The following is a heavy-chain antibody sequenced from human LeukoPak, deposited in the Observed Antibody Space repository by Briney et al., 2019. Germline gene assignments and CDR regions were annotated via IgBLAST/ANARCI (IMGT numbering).Heavy chain of an antibody. J-gene: IGHJ4*02. CDR1: GFTFSSYA. D-gene: IGHD6-19*01. Sequence: PGRSLRLSCAASGFTFSSYAMHWVRQAPGKGLEWVAVISYDGSNKYYADSVKGRFTISRDNSKNTLYLQMNSLRAEDTAVYYCARYSSGWYNGQYYFDYWGQGTPVTVSS. CDR3: ARYSSGWYNGQYYFDY. V-gene: IGHV3-30-3*01. CDR2: ISYDGSNK.